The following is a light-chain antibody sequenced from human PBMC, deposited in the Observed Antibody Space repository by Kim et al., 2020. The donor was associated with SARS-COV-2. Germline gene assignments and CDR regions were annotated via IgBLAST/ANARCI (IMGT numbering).Light chain of an antibody. J-gene: IGKJ1*01. CDR3: QQYGSSPWT. V-gene: IGKV3-20*01. CDR1: QSVTSSY. Sequence: APGERATLTGRASQSVTSSYLAWYQQTPGQTTRLLIYGASSRATGIPDRFRGSGSGTDFTLTISRLEPEDFAVYHCQQYGSSPWTFGQGTKVEIK. CDR2: GAS.